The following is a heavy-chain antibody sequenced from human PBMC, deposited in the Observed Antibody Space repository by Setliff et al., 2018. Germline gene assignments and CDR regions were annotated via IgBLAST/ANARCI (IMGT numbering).Heavy chain of an antibody. Sequence: PGGSLRLSCAASGFTVSSNYMNWVRQAPGKGLEWVSVIYSGSSTYYADSVKGRFTISIDSSKNTLYLQMNSLRTDDTAIYYCVRGAGARLLDYWGQGTLVTVSS. CDR3: VRGAGARLLDY. CDR1: GFTVSSNY. V-gene: IGHV3-53*01. CDR2: IYSGSST. J-gene: IGHJ4*02. D-gene: IGHD6-13*01.